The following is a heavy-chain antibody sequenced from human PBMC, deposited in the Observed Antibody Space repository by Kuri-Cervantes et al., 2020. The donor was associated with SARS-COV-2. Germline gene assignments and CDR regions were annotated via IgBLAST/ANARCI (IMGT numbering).Heavy chain of an antibody. CDR1: GGSFSNFH. Sequence: SQTLSLTCGVYGGSFSNFHWNWVRQPPGKGLEWIGEINYSGTTNYNPSLKSRVTISVDTSKNQFSLKLSSVTAADTAVYYCARRGPTTVTTFTSLAEVGFQHWGQGTLVTVSS. V-gene: IGHV4-34*01. J-gene: IGHJ1*01. CDR2: INYSGTT. D-gene: IGHD4-17*01. CDR3: ARRGPTTVTTFTSLAEVGFQH.